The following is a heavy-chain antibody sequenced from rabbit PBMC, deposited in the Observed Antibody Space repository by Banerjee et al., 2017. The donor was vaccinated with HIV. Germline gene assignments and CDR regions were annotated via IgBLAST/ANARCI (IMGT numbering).Heavy chain of an antibody. CDR1: GIDFSSYYY. V-gene: IGHV1S45*01. D-gene: IGHD6-1*01. CDR3: ARGYAGYAGYGYAMDYFNL. J-gene: IGHJ4*01. CDR2: IYAGSSGSA. Sequence: QQQLEESGGGLVKPGGTLTLTCKASGIDFSSYYYMCWVRQAPGKGPEWIACIYAGSSGSADYASWAKGRFTISKTSSTTVTLQMTSLTAADTATYFCARGYAGYAGYGYAMDYFNLWGPGTLVTVS.